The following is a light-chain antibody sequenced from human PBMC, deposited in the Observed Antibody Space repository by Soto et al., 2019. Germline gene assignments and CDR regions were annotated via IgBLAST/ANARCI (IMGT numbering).Light chain of an antibody. Sequence: DIQVAQSPSTLSASVGDRVTITCRASQSISTWLAWYQHKPGTAPQLLIYKASTLDRGVSSRFSGGGSETEFTLTISSLQPEDSATYYCQQYSSYSPWLFGQGTKVEI. CDR2: KAS. CDR3: QQYSSYSPWL. CDR1: QSISTW. V-gene: IGKV1-5*03. J-gene: IGKJ1*01.